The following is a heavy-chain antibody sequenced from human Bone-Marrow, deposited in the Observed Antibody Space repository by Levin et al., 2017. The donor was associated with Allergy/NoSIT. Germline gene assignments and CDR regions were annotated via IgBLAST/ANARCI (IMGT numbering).Heavy chain of an antibody. V-gene: IGHV3-21*01. CDR1: GFTFSSYS. Sequence: PGGSLRLSCAASGFTFSSYSMNWVRQAPGKGLEWVSSISSSSSYIYYADSVKGRFTISRDNAKNSLYLQMNSLRAEDTAVYYCARAPRLLKGRWLPPDYWGQGTLVTVSS. J-gene: IGHJ4*02. CDR2: ISSSSSYI. D-gene: IGHD5-24*01. CDR3: ARAPRLLKGRWLPPDY.